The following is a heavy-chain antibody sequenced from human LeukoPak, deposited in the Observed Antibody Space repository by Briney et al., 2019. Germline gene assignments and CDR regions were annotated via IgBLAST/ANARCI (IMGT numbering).Heavy chain of an antibody. CDR2: IGGSGDFT. CDR3: AKADRGWGVITKD. Sequence: HPGGSLRLSCAASGFTFSTYAMSWVRQAPGKGLEWVSAIGGSGDFTYYAEYVRGRFTISRDNSKKTLYLQMNSLRAEDTAVYYCAKADRGWGVITKDWGRGTLVTVSS. V-gene: IGHV3-23*01. CDR1: GFTFSTYA. J-gene: IGHJ4*02. D-gene: IGHD3-10*01.